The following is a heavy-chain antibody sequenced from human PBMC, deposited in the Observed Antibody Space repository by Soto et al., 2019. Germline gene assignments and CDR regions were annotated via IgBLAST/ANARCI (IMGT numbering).Heavy chain of an antibody. D-gene: IGHD3-3*02. CDR2: IYYSGST. CDR1: GGSISSSSYY. CDR3: ASPKIAFYNWFDP. J-gene: IGHJ5*02. V-gene: IGHV4-39*01. Sequence: LSLTCTVSGGSISSSSYYWGWIRQPPGKGLEWIGSIYYSGSTYYNPSLKSRVTISVDTSKNQFSLKLSSVTAADTAVYYCASPKIAFYNWFDPWVQGTLVTVSS.